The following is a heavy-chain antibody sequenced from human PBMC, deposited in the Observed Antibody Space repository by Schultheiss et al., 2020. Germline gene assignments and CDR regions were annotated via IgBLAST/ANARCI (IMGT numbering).Heavy chain of an antibody. CDR1: GFTFSNYA. Sequence: GGSLRLSCAASGFTFSNYAMSWVRQAPGKGLEWVSAISGSGGSTYYADSVKGRFTISRDNSKNTLYLQMNSLRAEDTAVYYCARGDYGDYITHYYGMDVWGQGTTVTFSS. J-gene: IGHJ6*02. V-gene: IGHV3-23*01. D-gene: IGHD4-17*01. CDR2: ISGSGGST. CDR3: ARGDYGDYITHYYGMDV.